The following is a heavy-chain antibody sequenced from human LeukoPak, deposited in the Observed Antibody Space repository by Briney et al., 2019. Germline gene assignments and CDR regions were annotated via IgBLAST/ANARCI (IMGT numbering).Heavy chain of an antibody. V-gene: IGHV1-2*02. J-gene: IGHJ6*02. D-gene: IGHD6-6*01. Sequence: ASVKVSCKASGFTFTGFYMHWVRQAPGQGLEWMGWISPNSGGTNYAQKFQGRVTMTRDTSINTAYMELSRLRSDDTAVYYCARGGYSRSSEYYYGMDVWGQGTTVTVSS. CDR3: ARGGYSRSSEYYYGMDV. CDR1: GFTFTGFY. CDR2: ISPNSGGT.